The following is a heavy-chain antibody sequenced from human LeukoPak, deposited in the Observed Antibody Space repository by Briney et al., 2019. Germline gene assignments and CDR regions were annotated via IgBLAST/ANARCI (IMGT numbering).Heavy chain of an antibody. Sequence: PSETLSLTCTVSGGSINSHYWSWIRQPPGRGLEWIGCIYFSGTTNYNPSLESRVTISVDTSKNQFSLKLRSVTAADTAVYYCARHQLRGLLDDNWGQGTLVTVSS. D-gene: IGHD3-10*01. J-gene: IGHJ4*02. V-gene: IGHV4-59*08. CDR1: GGSINSHY. CDR2: IYFSGTT. CDR3: ARHQLRGLLDDN.